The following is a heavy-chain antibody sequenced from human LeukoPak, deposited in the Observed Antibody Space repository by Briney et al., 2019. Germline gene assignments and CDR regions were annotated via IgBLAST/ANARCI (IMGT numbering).Heavy chain of an antibody. D-gene: IGHD3-22*01. CDR2: IRSNAYGGAT. CDR3: TRGSNRDDSSDFDC. J-gene: IGHJ4*02. Sequence: KSGGSLRLSCAASGFSFSGYWMSWVRQTPGKGLEWVGRIRSNAYGGATESAAPVTGRFTISRDDSENTLYLQMNSLKIEDTAVYYCTRGSNRDDSSDFDCWGQGTLVTVSS. CDR1: GFSFSGYW. V-gene: IGHV3-15*01.